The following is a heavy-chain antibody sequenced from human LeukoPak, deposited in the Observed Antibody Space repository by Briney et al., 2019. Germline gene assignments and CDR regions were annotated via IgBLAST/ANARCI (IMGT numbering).Heavy chain of an antibody. D-gene: IGHD3-10*01. V-gene: IGHV4-59*01. CDR1: GGSISSYY. CDR3: AIGGGHEPLDY. CDR2: IYYSGST. J-gene: IGHJ4*02. Sequence: HPSETLSLTCTVSGGSISSYYWSWIRQPPGKGLEWIGYIYYSGSTNYNPSLKSRVTISVDTSKNQFSLKLSSVTAADTAVYYCAIGGGHEPLDYWGQGTLVTVSS.